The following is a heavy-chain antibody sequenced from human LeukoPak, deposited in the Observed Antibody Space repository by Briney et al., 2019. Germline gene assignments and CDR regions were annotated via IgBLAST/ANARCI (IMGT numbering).Heavy chain of an antibody. CDR1: GGSITNYF. CDR3: ARDNSRGVTKFDP. J-gene: IGHJ5*02. Sequence: SETLSLTCAVSGGSITNYFWSWIRQPPGKGLEWIGYISYSGSTNYNPSLKSRVTISVDTSKNQFSLKLNSVTTADTAVYYCARDNSRGVTKFDPWGQGALVTVSS. V-gene: IGHV4-59*01. CDR2: ISYSGST. D-gene: IGHD3-10*01.